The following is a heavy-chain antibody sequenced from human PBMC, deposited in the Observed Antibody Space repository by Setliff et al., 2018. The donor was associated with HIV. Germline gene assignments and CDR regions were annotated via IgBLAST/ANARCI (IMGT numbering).Heavy chain of an antibody. CDR1: GGSFSGYY. CDR3: ARFYYHYDSTNDAFDI. V-gene: IGHV4-59*10. D-gene: IGHD3-22*01. CDR2: IHTRGST. Sequence: PSETLSLTCAVYGGSFSGYYWSWIRQPAGKGLEWIGRIHTRGSTDYNPSLKSRVTISVDTSKNQFSLKLSSVTAADTAVYYCARFYYHYDSTNDAFDIWGQGTMVTVSS. J-gene: IGHJ3*02.